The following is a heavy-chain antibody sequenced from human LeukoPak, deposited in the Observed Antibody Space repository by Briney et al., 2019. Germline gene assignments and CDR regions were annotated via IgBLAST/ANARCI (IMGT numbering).Heavy chain of an antibody. V-gene: IGHV1-18*01. CDR1: GYTFTSYG. CDR2: ISAYNGNT. Sequence: ASVKVSCKASGYTFTSYGISWVRQAPGQELEWMGWISAYNGNTNYAQKLQGRVTMTTDTSTSTAYMELRSLRSDDTAVYYCARDLRGVAVFSDYYGMDVWGQGTTVTVSS. J-gene: IGHJ6*02. CDR3: ARDLRGVAVFSDYYGMDV.